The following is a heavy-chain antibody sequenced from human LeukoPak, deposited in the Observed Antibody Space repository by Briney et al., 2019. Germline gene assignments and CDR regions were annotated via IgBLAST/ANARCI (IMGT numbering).Heavy chain of an antibody. CDR2: INSDGSST. CDR1: GFTFSSYW. V-gene: IGHV3-74*01. Sequence: QPGGSLRLSCAASGFTFSSYWMHWVRQAPGKGLVWVSRINSDGSSTSYADSVKGRFTISRDNAKNTLYLQMNSLRAEDTAVYYCARDWDVKGGSYYLGVTTHQYGMDVWGQGTTVTVSS. J-gene: IGHJ6*02. CDR3: ARDWDVKGGSYYLGVTTHQYGMDV. D-gene: IGHD1-26*01.